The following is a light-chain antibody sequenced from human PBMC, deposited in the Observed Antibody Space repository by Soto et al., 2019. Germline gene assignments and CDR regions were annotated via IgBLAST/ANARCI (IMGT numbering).Light chain of an antibody. CDR3: QQYNNWPPWT. CDR2: GAS. CDR1: QSVSSN. J-gene: IGKJ1*01. V-gene: IGKV3-15*01. Sequence: EIVMTQSPATLSVSTGERATISCRASQSVSSNLAWYQQKPGKAPRLLIYGASTRATGIPARFSGSGSGTEFTLTISSRQSEDFAVYYCQQYNNWPPWTFGQGTKVEIK.